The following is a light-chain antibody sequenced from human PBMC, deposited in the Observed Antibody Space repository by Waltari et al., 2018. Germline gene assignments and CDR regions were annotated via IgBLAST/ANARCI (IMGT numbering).Light chain of an antibody. Sequence: EIVLTQSPGTLSLSPGERATLSCRASQSVGRYLAWYQQKPCQAPRLLIYDASTRATGSPDRFSGSGSGTDFSLTISRLESEDFAVYYCQKYVNLPATFGQGTKVEIK. CDR2: DAS. CDR3: QKYVNLPAT. CDR1: QSVGRY. V-gene: IGKV3-20*01. J-gene: IGKJ1*01.